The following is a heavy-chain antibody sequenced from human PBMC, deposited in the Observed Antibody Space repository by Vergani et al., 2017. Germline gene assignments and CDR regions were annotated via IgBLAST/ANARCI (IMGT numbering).Heavy chain of an antibody. CDR1: GFTFSDYY. D-gene: IGHD6-13*01. CDR2: ISSSGSTI. CDR3: AKANIAAANYYYGMDV. Sequence: QVQLVESGGGLVKPGGSLRLSCAASGFTFSDYYMSWIRQAPGKGLEWVSYISSSGSTIYYADSVKGRFTISRDNAKNSLYLQMNSLRAEDTALYYCAKANIAAANYYYGMDVWGQGTTVTVSS. J-gene: IGHJ6*02. V-gene: IGHV3-11*01.